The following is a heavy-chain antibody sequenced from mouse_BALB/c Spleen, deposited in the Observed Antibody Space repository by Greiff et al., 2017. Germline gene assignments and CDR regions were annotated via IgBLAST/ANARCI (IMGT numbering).Heavy chain of an antibody. CDR3: ARGYERYAMDY. J-gene: IGHJ4*01. Sequence: VQLKESGPGLVKPSQSLSLTCSVTGYSITSGYYWNWIRQFPGNKLEWMGYISYDGSNNYNPSLKNRISITRDTSKNQFFLKLNSVTTEDTATYYCARGYERYAMDYWGQGTSVTVSS. D-gene: IGHD2-3*01. CDR2: ISYDGSN. CDR1: GYSITSGYY. V-gene: IGHV3-6*02.